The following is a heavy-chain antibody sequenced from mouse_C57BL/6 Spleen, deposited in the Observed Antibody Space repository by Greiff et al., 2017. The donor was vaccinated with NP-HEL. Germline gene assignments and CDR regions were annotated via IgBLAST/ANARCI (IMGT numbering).Heavy chain of an antibody. CDR3: ARAYYEYDGYFDY. J-gene: IGHJ2*01. CDR1: GYTFTDYY. Sequence: EVQLQQSGPELVKPGASVKISCKASGYTFTDYYMNWVKQSHGKSLEWIGDINPNNGGTSYNQKFKGKATLTVDKSSSTAYMELRSLTSEDSAVYYCARAYYEYDGYFDYWGQGTTLTVSS. CDR2: INPNNGGT. D-gene: IGHD2-4*01. V-gene: IGHV1-26*01.